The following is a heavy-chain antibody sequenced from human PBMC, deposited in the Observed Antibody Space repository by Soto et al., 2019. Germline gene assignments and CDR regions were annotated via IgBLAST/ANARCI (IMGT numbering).Heavy chain of an antibody. Sequence: GASVKVSCKASGYTFTSYDINWVRQATGQGLEWMGWMNPNSGNTGYAQKFQGRVTMTRNTSISTAYMELSSLRSEDTAVYYCARDAGSSGYSRGMSVWGQGTTVTVSS. J-gene: IGHJ6*02. V-gene: IGHV1-8*01. CDR3: ARDAGSSGYSRGMSV. CDR2: MNPNSGNT. D-gene: IGHD3-22*01. CDR1: GYTFTSYD.